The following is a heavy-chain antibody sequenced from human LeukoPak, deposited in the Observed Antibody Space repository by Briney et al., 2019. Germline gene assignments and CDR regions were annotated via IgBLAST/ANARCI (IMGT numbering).Heavy chain of an antibody. V-gene: IGHV1-18*01. J-gene: IGHJ6*03. CDR2: ISAYNGNT. D-gene: IGHD1-1*01. Sequence: ASVKVSCKASGYTFTSYGISWVRQAPGQGLEWMGWISAYNGNTNYAQKLQGRVTMTTDTSTSTAYMELRSLRSDDAAVYYCARAHWNDDRFTTDYYCYMDVWGKGTTVTVSS. CDR1: GYTFTSYG. CDR3: ARAHWNDDRFTTDYYCYMDV.